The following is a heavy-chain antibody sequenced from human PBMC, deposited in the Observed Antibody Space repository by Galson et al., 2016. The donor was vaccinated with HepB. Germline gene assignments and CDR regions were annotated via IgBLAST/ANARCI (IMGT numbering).Heavy chain of an antibody. CDR2: ISARSDVI. CDR1: GFIFSDYV. J-gene: IGHJ6*02. Sequence: SLRLSCAASGFIFSDYVMAWIRQTPGQGLECISYISARSDVIYEADSVEGRFIISRDNAQSSMSLQINSLRAEDTGVYYCVRGNYGCDVWGQGTTVTVSS. V-gene: IGHV3-11*01. CDR3: VRGNYGCDV.